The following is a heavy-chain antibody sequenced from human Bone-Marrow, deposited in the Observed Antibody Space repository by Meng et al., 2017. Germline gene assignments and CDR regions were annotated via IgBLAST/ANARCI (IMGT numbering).Heavy chain of an antibody. CDR1: GYNFPDYY. CDR3: ARDEDISAAGKLFGDY. Sequence: LGRSGAEVKKPGASVNVSCKPSGYNFPDYYIHWVRRAPGQGLEWMGRINPKSGDTHYAQKFQARVTMTGDTSISTAYMELSGLRSDDTAMYYCARDEDISAAGKLFGDYWGQGTLVTVSS. CDR2: INPKSGDT. J-gene: IGHJ4*02. V-gene: IGHV1-2*06. D-gene: IGHD6-25*01.